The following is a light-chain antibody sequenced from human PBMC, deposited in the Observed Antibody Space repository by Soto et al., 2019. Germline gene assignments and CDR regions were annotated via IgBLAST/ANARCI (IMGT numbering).Light chain of an antibody. CDR1: QGVGYW. CDR3: QQTNSVPHT. J-gene: IGKJ4*01. CDR2: AAS. V-gene: IGKV1-12*01. Sequence: DIQMTESPSSVSASVGDRVTITCRASQGVGYWLAWYQQKLGKAPKVLIYAASSLESGVPSRFSGTGSGTDFTLTISSLQPEDFATYYCQQTNSVPHTFGGGTK.